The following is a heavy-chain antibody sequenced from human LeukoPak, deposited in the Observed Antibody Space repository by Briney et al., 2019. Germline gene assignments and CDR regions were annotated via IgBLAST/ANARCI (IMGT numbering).Heavy chain of an antibody. J-gene: IGHJ4*02. V-gene: IGHV3-23*01. D-gene: IGHD3-9*01. CDR1: GFTFSSYS. Sequence: GGSLRLSCAASGFTFSSYSMNWVRQAPGKGVEWVSAISGSGGSTYSADSVKGRFTISRDNSKNTLYLQMNSLRAEDTAVYYCAKDLLRYFDWSKDYWGQGTLVTVSS. CDR3: AKDLLRYFDWSKDY. CDR2: ISGSGGST.